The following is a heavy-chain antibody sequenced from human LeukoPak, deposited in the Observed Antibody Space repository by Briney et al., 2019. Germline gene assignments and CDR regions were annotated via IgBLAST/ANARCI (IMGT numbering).Heavy chain of an antibody. CDR1: AGAISSDY. V-gene: IGHV4-4*09. CDR3: AISPHYYDSTGYYYFGASDI. CDR2: IYSSGGT. Sequence: PSEALSLTCTVSAGAISSDYWSWIRQPPGKELEGIGFIYSSGGTNYNPSLKSRVTISIDTSKNQFSLKLTSVTAADTAVYYCAISPHYYDSTGYYYFGASDIWGQGTMVTVSS. J-gene: IGHJ3*02. D-gene: IGHD3-22*01.